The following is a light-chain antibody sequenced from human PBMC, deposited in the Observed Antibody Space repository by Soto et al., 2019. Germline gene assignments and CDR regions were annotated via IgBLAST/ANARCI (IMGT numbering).Light chain of an antibody. V-gene: IGKV1-33*01. CDR3: QQYDNLPFT. CDR1: QDIRKY. CDR2: DAS. J-gene: IGKJ3*01. Sequence: DVQMTQSPSSLSASVRDRVTITCQASQDIRKYLNWYQQKPGKAPKLLICDASNLEPGVPSRFSGSASGTDFAFTIISLQPEDIGIYYCQQYDNLPFTFGPGTKVDIK.